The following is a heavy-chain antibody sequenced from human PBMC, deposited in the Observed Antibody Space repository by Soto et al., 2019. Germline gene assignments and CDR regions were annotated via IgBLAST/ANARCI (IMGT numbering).Heavy chain of an antibody. CDR3: ARTYPFWEWLFSPGGYYFDY. J-gene: IGHJ4*02. CDR2: IFSNDEK. CDR1: GFSLSNARMG. Sequence: QVTLKESGPVLVKPTETLTLTCTVSGFSLSNARMGVSWIRQPPGKAVEWPAHIFSNDEKSYSTSLKSRLTIYKDTSKSQVVLTMTNMHPVETATYYCARTYPFWEWLFSPGGYYFDYWGQGTLVPVSS. D-gene: IGHD3-3*01. V-gene: IGHV2-26*01.